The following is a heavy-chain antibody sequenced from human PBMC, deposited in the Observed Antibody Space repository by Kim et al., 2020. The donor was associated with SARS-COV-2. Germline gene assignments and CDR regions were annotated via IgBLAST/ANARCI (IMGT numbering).Heavy chain of an antibody. Sequence: GGSLRLSCTASGFTFSKNAMHWVRQTPGKGLEWVALISYDGYNKDYVESVKGRFTISRDNSENTVYLQMNSLTADDTAVYYCAKDVYSSGKFGLGDYWGQGTLVTVSS. D-gene: IGHD3-10*01. CDR1: GFTFSKNA. V-gene: IGHV3-30*18. CDR2: ISYDGYNK. CDR3: AKDVYSSGKFGLGDY. J-gene: IGHJ4*02.